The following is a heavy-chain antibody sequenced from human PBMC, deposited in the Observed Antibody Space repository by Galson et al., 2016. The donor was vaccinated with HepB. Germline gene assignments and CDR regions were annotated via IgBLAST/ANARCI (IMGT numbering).Heavy chain of an antibody. CDR1: GFTFNNYN. CDR3: ARLEESTRNSFDY. Sequence: SLRLSCAASGFTFNNYNMNWFRQAPGKGLEWVSHITRGSRNVYYADSVKGRFTISRDDAKNSLCLQMNSLRAEDTAVYFCARLEESTRNSFDYWGQGTLVTVSS. D-gene: IGHD2/OR15-2a*01. V-gene: IGHV3-48*01. J-gene: IGHJ4*02. CDR2: ITRGSRNV.